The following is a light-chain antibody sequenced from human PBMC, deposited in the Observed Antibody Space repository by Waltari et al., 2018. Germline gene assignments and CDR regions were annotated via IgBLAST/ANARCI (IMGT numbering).Light chain of an antibody. Sequence: DIQMTQSPSILSASVGDRVTITCRASQTISIYLALYQQKPGKAPNLLIYKASTLESGVPSRFSGSGSGTEFTLTISSLQPDDFATYYCQQYHSYSPYTFGQGTTLDIK. CDR1: QTISIY. CDR3: QQYHSYSPYT. CDR2: KAS. J-gene: IGKJ2*01. V-gene: IGKV1-5*03.